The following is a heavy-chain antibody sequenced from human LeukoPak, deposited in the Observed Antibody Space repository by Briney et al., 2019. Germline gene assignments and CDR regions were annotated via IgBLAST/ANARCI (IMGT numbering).Heavy chain of an antibody. D-gene: IGHD3-10*01. CDR2: IGWDVVVT. CDR1: VFTLDDYA. CDR3: AKDYGSGRHTYYYYYYMDV. J-gene: IGHJ6*03. V-gene: IGHV3-43D*03. Sequence: GGSLRLSCAASVFTLDDYAMHWVREAAGPGLRGLSRIGWDVVVTYYADSVTCRFTISRDNSQQSICPHINRLRAQETALYYCAKDYGSGRHTYYYYYYMDVWGKGTTVTVSS.